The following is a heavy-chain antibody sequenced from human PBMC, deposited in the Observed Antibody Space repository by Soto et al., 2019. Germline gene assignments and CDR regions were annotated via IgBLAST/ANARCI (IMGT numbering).Heavy chain of an antibody. CDR3: ARVYSSSSWTQFDY. CDR1: GYTFTGYY. CDR2: INPNSGGT. Sequence: ASVKVSCKASGYTFTGYYMHWVRQAPGQGLEWMGWINPNSGGTNYAQKFQGWVTMTRDTSISTAYMELSRLRSDDTAVYYCARVYSSSSWTQFDYWGQGTLVTVSS. V-gene: IGHV1-2*04. J-gene: IGHJ4*02. D-gene: IGHD6-13*01.